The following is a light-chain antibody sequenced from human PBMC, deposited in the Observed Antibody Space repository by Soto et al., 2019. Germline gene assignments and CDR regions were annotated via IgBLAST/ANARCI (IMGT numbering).Light chain of an antibody. Sequence: EIVMTQSPPTLSVSPGERATLSCRASQSISSNLAWYQQKPGQAPRLLIPGASTRATGIPARFSGSGSGTEFTLTISSLQSEDFAVYYCQQYNNWPPWTFGQGTKVEIK. CDR1: QSISSN. CDR2: GAS. CDR3: QQYNNWPPWT. V-gene: IGKV3-15*01. J-gene: IGKJ1*01.